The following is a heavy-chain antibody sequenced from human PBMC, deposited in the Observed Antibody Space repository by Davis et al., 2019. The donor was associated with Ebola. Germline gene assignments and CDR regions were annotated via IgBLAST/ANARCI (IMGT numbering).Heavy chain of an antibody. CDR3: AKDPGYGDYGRQWLGGYDFDY. CDR1: GFTFSSYA. J-gene: IGHJ4*02. V-gene: IGHV3-23*01. Sequence: PGGSLRLSCAASGFTFSSYAMSWVRQAPGKGLEWVSAISGSGGSTYYADSVKGRFTISRDNSKNTLYLQMNSLRAEDTAVYYCAKDPGYGDYGRQWLGGYDFDYWGQGTLVTVSS. CDR2: ISGSGGST. D-gene: IGHD4-17*01.